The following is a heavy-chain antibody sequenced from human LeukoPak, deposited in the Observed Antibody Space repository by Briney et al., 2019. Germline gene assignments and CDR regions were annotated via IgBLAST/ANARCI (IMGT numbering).Heavy chain of an antibody. CDR1: GQSLTGYF. CDR3: AMSSIAVAGDAFDI. J-gene: IGHJ3*02. D-gene: IGHD6-19*01. CDR2: INPNSGGT. V-gene: IGHV1-2*04. Sequence: ASVKVSCKASGQSLTGYFIHWVRQAPGQGLEWMGWINPNSGGTNYAQKFQGWVTMTRDTSISTAYMELSRLRSDDTAVYYCAMSSIAVAGDAFDIWGQGTMVTVSS.